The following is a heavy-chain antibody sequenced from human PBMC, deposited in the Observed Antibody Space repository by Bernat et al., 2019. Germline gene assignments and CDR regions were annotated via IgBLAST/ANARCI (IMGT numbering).Heavy chain of an antibody. D-gene: IGHD3-10*01. CDR1: GYTFTSYY. CDR3: ARAFGPRLQGVLMANFDS. Sequence: QVQLVQSGAEVKKPGASVKVSCKASGYTFTSYYMHWVRQAPGQGLEWMGIINPSGGSTTYAQNFQGRVTMTRDTSTSTLYMELSSLRSEDTAVFYCARAFGPRLQGVLMANFDSWGQGTLVTVSS. J-gene: IGHJ4*02. CDR2: INPSGGST. V-gene: IGHV1-46*01.